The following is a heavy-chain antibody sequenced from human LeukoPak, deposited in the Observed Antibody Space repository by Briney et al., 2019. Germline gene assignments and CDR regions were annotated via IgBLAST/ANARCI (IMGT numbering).Heavy chain of an antibody. Sequence: SETLSLTCTVSAGSISSHYWSWIRQPPGKGLEWIGYIYYSGSANYNPSLKSRVTISVDTSKNQFSLKLSSVTAADTAVYYCARDSRLGNYFDYWGQGTLVTVSS. V-gene: IGHV4-59*11. CDR3: ARDSRLGNYFDY. J-gene: IGHJ4*02. CDR2: IYYSGSA. CDR1: AGSISSHY. D-gene: IGHD2-2*01.